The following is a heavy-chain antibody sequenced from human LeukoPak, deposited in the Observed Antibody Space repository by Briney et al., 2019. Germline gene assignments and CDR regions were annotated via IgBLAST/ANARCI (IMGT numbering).Heavy chain of an antibody. CDR3: ARDKYSYGLDY. J-gene: IGHJ4*02. Sequence: SETLSLTCTVSGGSISSYYWSWIRQPPGKGLEWIGYIYYSGSTNYNPSLKSRVTISVDTSKNQFSLKLSSVTAADTAVYYCARDKYSYGLDYWGQGTPVTVSS. CDR2: IYYSGST. V-gene: IGHV4-59*01. CDR1: GGSISSYY. D-gene: IGHD5-18*01.